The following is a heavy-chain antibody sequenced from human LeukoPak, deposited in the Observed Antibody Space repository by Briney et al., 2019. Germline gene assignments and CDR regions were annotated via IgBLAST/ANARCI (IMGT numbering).Heavy chain of an antibody. CDR2: INHSGST. CDR3: ARFRTARPIYYDSSGRNAFDI. D-gene: IGHD3-22*01. Sequence: XXXGXXXXXIGEINHSGSTNYNPSLKNRVTISVDTSKNQFSLKLSSVTAADTAVYYCARFRTARPIYYDSSGRNAFDIWGQGAMVTVSS. J-gene: IGHJ3*02. V-gene: IGHV4-34*01.